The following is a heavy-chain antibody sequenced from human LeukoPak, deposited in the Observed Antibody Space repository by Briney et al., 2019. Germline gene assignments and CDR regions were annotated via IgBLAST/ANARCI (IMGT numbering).Heavy chain of an antibody. Sequence: SETLSLTCTVSGGSISSTSYYWGWIRQPPGKGLEWIGSIYYSGSTYYNPSLKSRVTISEDTSKNQFSLKLSSVTAADTALYYCARAITILGVVFAYFDYWGQGTLVTVSS. J-gene: IGHJ4*02. CDR3: ARAITILGVVFAYFDY. CDR2: IYYSGST. CDR1: GGSISSTSYY. V-gene: IGHV4-39*07. D-gene: IGHD3-3*01.